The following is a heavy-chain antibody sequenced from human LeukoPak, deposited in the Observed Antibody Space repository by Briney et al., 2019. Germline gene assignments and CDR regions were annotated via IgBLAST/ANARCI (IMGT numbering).Heavy chain of an antibody. Sequence: PGGSLRLSCAASGFTFSRSNMNWVRQAPGKGLEWVSYISSSSSTIYYADSVTGRFTVSRDNAKNSLYLQMNSLRAEDTAVYYCARDRYYYDSSGSCFDYWGQGTLVTVSS. CDR3: ARDRYYYDSSGSCFDY. J-gene: IGHJ4*02. CDR1: GFTFSRSN. V-gene: IGHV3-48*01. CDR2: ISSSSSTI. D-gene: IGHD3-22*01.